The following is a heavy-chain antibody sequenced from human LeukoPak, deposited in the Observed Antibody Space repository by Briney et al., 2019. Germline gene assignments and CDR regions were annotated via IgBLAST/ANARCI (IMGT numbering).Heavy chain of an antibody. V-gene: IGHV4-30-4*01. CDR2: INKKGGT. J-gene: IGHJ4*02. D-gene: IGHD4-17*01. Sequence: SQTLSLTCTVSSDSISSGDYYWSWIRQPAGKGLEFIGYINKKGGTFYNPPLKSRVSISIDTSKNQFSLKLTSVTAADTAVYFCARERKSYGDYPYYFDSWGQGALVTVSS. CDR3: ARERKSYGDYPYYFDS. CDR1: SDSISSGDYY.